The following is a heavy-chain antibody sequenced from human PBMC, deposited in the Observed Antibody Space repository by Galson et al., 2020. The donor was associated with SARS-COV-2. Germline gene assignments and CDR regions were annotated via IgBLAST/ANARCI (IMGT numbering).Heavy chain of an antibody. Sequence: ASVKVSCKASGYTFTSYYMHWVRQAPGQGLEWMGIINTSGGSTSYAQKFQGSVTMTRDTSTSTVYMELSSLRSEDTAVYYCARGIEVGAGYDYYMDVWGKGTTVTVSS. D-gene: IGHD1-26*01. CDR2: INTSGGST. V-gene: IGHV1-46*01. CDR1: GYTFTSYY. CDR3: ARGIEVGAGYDYYMDV. J-gene: IGHJ6*03.